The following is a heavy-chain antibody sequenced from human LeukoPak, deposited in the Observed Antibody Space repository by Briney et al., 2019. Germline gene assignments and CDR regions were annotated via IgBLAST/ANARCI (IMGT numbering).Heavy chain of an antibody. CDR2: MNPNSGNT. Sequence: ASVKVSCKASGYTFTSYDINLVRPATGQGLDWMGWMNPNSGNTGYAQKFQGRVTMTRNTSISTAYMELSSLRSEDTAFYFRQKTAYEILTGVTIGMDVWGQGTTVTVSS. V-gene: IGHV1-8*01. CDR1: GYTFTSYD. CDR3: QKTAYEILTGVTIGMDV. D-gene: IGHD3-9*01. J-gene: IGHJ6*02.